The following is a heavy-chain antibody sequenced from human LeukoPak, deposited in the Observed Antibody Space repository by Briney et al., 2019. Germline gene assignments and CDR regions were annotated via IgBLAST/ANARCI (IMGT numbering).Heavy chain of an antibody. CDR3: ATPKGYCSSTSCYFSRAFDI. J-gene: IGHJ3*02. CDR2: FDPEDGKT. Sequence: ASVKVSCKVSGYTLTELSMHWVRQAPGKGLEWMGSFDPEDGKTIYAQKFQGRVTLTEDTSTDTAYMELSSLRSEDTAVYYCATPKGYCSSTSCYFSRAFDIWGQGTMVTVSS. CDR1: GYTLTELS. D-gene: IGHD2-2*01. V-gene: IGHV1-24*01.